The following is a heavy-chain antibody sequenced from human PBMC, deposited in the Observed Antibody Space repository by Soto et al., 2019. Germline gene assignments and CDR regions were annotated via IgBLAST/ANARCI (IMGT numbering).Heavy chain of an antibody. V-gene: IGHV3-30*03. CDR2: IFPNGRDK. D-gene: IGHD1-26*01. Sequence: QVQLVQSGGGVVQPGRSLRLSCAASGFNFNTYFMHWVRQAPGKGLEWVAMIFPNGRDKEYANSVKGRFTISRDNSNNTMYLPMDSLRPEDTALYYCARDDEHGSNWDLAYWGQGALVTVSS. J-gene: IGHJ4*02. CDR1: GFNFNTYF. CDR3: ARDDEHGSNWDLAY.